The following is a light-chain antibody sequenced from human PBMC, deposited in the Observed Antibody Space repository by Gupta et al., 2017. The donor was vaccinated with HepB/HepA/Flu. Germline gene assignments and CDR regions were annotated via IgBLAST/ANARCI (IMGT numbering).Light chain of an antibody. V-gene: IGKV3-15*01. CDR3: QQYKRRPT. J-gene: IGKJ4*01. CDR1: ESIGTN. CDR2: DAF. Sequence: RASESIGTNLAWYQQKPGQSPRLLVYDAFTTASGVPARFRGSGSETEFTLTISGLQSEDFAFYYCQQYKRRPTFGGGTKVEIK.